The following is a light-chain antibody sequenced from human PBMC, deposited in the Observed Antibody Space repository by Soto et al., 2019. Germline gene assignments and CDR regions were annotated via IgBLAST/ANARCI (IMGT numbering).Light chain of an antibody. CDR1: QTISSW. CDR3: QQYGSSPWT. J-gene: IGKJ1*01. Sequence: DIKMTQSPSTLSGSVGDRVTMSCRASQTISSWLAWYQQKPGKAPKLLIYKASTLKSGVPSRFSGSGSGTDFTLTISRLEPEDFAVYYCQQYGSSPWTFGQGTKVDIK. CDR2: KAS. V-gene: IGKV1-5*03.